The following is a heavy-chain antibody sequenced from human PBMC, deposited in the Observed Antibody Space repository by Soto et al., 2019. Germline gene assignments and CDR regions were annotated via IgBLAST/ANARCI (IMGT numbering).Heavy chain of an antibody. V-gene: IGHV3-30-3*01. CDR1: GFTFSSYA. J-gene: IGHJ6*02. Sequence: QVQLVESGGGVVQPGRSLRLSCAASGFTFSSYAMHWVRQAPGKGLEWVAVISYDGSNKYYADSVKGRFTISRDNSKNTLYLQMNSLRAEDTAVFYCARSRLVLVLRYFDWSRHYGMDVWGQGTTVTVSS. D-gene: IGHD3-9*01. CDR2: ISYDGSNK. CDR3: ARSRLVLVLRYFDWSRHYGMDV.